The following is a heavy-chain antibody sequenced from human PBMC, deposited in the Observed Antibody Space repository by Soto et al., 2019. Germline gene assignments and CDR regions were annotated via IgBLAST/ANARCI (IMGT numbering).Heavy chain of an antibody. Sequence: ASVKVSCKASGYTFTSYYMHWVRQAPGQGLEWMRIINPSGGSTSYAQKFQGRVTMTRDTSTSTVYMELSSLRSEDTAVYYCARERVIAVAGILNAFDIWGQGTMVTVSS. J-gene: IGHJ3*02. D-gene: IGHD6-19*01. CDR2: INPSGGST. V-gene: IGHV1-46*01. CDR1: GYTFTSYY. CDR3: ARERVIAVAGILNAFDI.